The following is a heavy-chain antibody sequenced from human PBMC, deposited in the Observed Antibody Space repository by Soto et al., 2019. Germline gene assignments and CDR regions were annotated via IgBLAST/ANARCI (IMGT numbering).Heavy chain of an antibody. CDR1: GITVSSNY. V-gene: IGHV3-53*01. CDR2: IYSGGST. J-gene: IGHJ6*02. D-gene: IGHD3-9*01. Sequence: GGSLRLSCAASGITVSSNYMSWVRQAPGKGLEWVSVIYSGGSTYYADSVRGRFTISRDNSKNTLYLQINSLRAEDTAVYYCARDVLRYFDWFGDPDYYRMDVWGQGTTVTVSS. CDR3: ARDVLRYFDWFGDPDYYRMDV.